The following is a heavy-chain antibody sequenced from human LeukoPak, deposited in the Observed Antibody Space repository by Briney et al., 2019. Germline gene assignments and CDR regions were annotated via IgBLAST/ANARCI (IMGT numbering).Heavy chain of an antibody. D-gene: IGHD3-10*01. Sequence: PSETLSLTCAVYGGSFSGYYWGWIRQPPGKGLEWIGSIYYSGSTYYNPSLKSRVTISVDTSKNQFSLKLSSVTAADTAVYYCARDSFIGAYYGSGSYDYWGQGTLVTVSS. CDR3: ARDSFIGAYYGSGSYDY. V-gene: IGHV4-34*01. CDR2: IYYSGST. CDR1: GGSFSGYY. J-gene: IGHJ4*02.